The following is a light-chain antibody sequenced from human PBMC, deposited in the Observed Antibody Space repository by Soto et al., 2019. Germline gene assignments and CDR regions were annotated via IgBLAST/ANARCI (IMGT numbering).Light chain of an antibody. CDR2: DVA. CDR1: GNDVGAYNY. V-gene: IGLV2-11*01. J-gene: IGLJ1*01. Sequence: QSVLTQPRSVSGSPGLSVTISCTGTGNDVGAYNYVSWYQQHPGRPPKLMIYDVARWPSGVPDRFSGFKSGNTASLTISVLQAEDEADYFGCSYAGRYTYLFGTGTKVTAL. CDR3: CSYAGRYTYL.